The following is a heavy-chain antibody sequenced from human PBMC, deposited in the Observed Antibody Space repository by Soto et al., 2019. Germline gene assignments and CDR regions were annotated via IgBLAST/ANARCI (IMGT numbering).Heavy chain of an antibody. CDR1: GGTFSSYA. CDR3: ARNLRGTVPLGDV. J-gene: IGHJ6*02. V-gene: IGHV1-69*13. Sequence: ASVKVSCKASGGTFSSYAISWVRQAPGQGLEWMGGIIPIFGTANYAQKFQGRVTITADESTSTAYMELSSLRSEDTAVYYCARNLRGTVPLGDVWGQGTTVTVSS. D-gene: IGHD1-7*01. CDR2: IIPIFGTA.